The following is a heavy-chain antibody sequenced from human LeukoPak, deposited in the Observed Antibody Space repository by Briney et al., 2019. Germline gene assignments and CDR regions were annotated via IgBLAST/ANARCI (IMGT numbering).Heavy chain of an antibody. Sequence: ASVKVSCKASGYTFTSYYMHWVRQAPGQGLEWMGRIIPILGIANYAQKFQGRVTITADKSTSTAYMELSSLRSEDTAVYYCARNRGPIAAEKNWFGPWGQGTLVTGSS. CDR2: IIPILGIA. D-gene: IGHD6-13*01. CDR1: GYTFTSYY. J-gene: IGHJ5*02. V-gene: IGHV1-69*02. CDR3: ARNRGPIAAEKNWFGP.